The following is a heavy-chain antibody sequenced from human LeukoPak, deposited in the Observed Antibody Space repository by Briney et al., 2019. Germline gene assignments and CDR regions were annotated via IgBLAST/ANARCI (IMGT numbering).Heavy chain of an antibody. D-gene: IGHD2-15*01. CDR3: AKLCSGGSCYWNY. V-gene: IGHV3-23*01. CDR1: GFTFSSYA. Sequence: GASLRLSCSASGFTFSSYAMSWVRHAPGKGLEWVSGISASGGSTDYADSVKGRFTISRDNSKNALYLQMNSLRAEDTAVYYCAKLCSGGSCYWNYWGQGTLVTVSS. J-gene: IGHJ4*02. CDR2: ISASGGST.